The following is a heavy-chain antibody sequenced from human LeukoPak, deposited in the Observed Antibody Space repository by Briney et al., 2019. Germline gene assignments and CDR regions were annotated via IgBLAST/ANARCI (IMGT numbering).Heavy chain of an antibody. Sequence: SETLSLTCTVSGGSISSYYWSWIRQPAGKGLEWIGRIYTSGSTNYNPSLKSRVTMSVDTSKNQFSLKLSSVTAADTAVYYCARDDPGGYCSGGSCTYYYYGMDVWGQGTLVTVSS. CDR3: ARDDPGGYCSGGSCTYYYYGMDV. D-gene: IGHD2-15*01. J-gene: IGHJ6*02. CDR1: GGSISSYY. CDR2: IYTSGST. V-gene: IGHV4-4*07.